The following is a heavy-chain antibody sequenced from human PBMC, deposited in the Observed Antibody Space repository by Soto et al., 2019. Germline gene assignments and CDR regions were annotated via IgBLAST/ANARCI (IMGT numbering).Heavy chain of an antibody. J-gene: IGHJ4*02. V-gene: IGHV4-31*03. D-gene: IGHD3-16*01. CDR2: IHFSGST. CDR1: GASINSDNYY. Sequence: QVQLQESGPGLVKHSQTLSLTCTVSGASINSDNYYWTWIRQHPGKGLEWIGYIHFSGSTNYNPSLKSRLIISVDTSKNQFSLKLNSVTAADTAVYYCAREFVGVIRTLDYWGQGSLVTVSS. CDR3: AREFVGVIRTLDY.